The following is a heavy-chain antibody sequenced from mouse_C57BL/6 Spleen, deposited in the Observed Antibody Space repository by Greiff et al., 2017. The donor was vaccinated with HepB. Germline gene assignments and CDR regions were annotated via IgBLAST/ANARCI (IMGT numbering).Heavy chain of an antibody. J-gene: IGHJ2*01. CDR3: ARGPAYYYGRDYFDY. CDR1: GYTFTDYN. CDR2: INPNNGGT. D-gene: IGHD1-1*01. V-gene: IGHV1-22*01. Sequence: EVQLQESGPELVKPGASVKMSCKASGYTFTDYNMHWVKQSHGKSLEWIGYINPNNGGTSYNQKFKGKATLTVNKSSSTAYMELRSLTSEDSAVYYCARGPAYYYGRDYFDYWGQGTTLTVSS.